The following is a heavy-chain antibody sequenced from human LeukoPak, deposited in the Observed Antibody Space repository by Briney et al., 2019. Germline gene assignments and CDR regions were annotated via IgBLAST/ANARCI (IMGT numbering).Heavy chain of an antibody. J-gene: IGHJ6*03. Sequence: SQTLSLTCAVSAGSISSGDYYWSWIRQPPGKGLEWIGYIYYSGSTYYNPSLKSRVTISVDTSKNQFSLKLSSVTAADTAVYYCARDFPGVGANYYYYYMDVWGKGTTVTVSS. V-gene: IGHV4-30-4*08. CDR3: ARDFPGVGANYYYYYMDV. CDR2: IYYSGST. CDR1: AGSISSGDYY. D-gene: IGHD1-26*01.